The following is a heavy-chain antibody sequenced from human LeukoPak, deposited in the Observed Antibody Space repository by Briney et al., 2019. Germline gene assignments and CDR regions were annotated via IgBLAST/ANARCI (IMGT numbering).Heavy chain of an antibody. V-gene: IGHV4-34*01. CDR1: AGSFSGYY. Sequence: SETLSLTCAVYAGSFSGYYWSWIRQPPGKGLEWIGEINHSGSTNYNPSLKSRVTISVDTSKNQFSLKLSSVTAADTAVYYCASEPYGSGSPFEYWGQGILVIVSS. CDR3: ASEPYGSGSPFEY. D-gene: IGHD3-10*01. J-gene: IGHJ4*02. CDR2: INHSGST.